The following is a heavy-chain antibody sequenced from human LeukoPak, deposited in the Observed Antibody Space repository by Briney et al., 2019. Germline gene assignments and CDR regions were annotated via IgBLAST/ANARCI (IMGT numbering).Heavy chain of an antibody. CDR1: GFTFDDYT. CDR3: AKDSTVEIAPYYFDY. Sequence: QPGGSLRLSCAASGFTFDDYTMHWVRQAPGKGLEWVSLISWDGGSTYYADSVKGRFTNSRDNSKNSLYLQMNSLRTEDTALYYCAKDSTVEIAPYYFDYWGQGTLVTVSS. J-gene: IGHJ4*02. V-gene: IGHV3-43*01. CDR2: ISWDGGST. D-gene: IGHD4-17*01.